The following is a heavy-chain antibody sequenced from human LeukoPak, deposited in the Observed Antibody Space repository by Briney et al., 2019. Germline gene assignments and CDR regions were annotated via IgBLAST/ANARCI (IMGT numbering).Heavy chain of an antibody. CDR2: IGGSGGDT. Sequence: GGSLRLSCAASGFTFSSYAMTWVRQAPGKGLEWVSTIGGSGGDTHYVDSVKGRFTISRGNSKNTLYLEMNSLRAEDTAIYYCAKYIAVPAFDYWGQGTLVTVSS. J-gene: IGHJ4*02. V-gene: IGHV3-23*01. CDR1: GFTFSSYA. CDR3: AKYIAVPAFDY. D-gene: IGHD6-19*01.